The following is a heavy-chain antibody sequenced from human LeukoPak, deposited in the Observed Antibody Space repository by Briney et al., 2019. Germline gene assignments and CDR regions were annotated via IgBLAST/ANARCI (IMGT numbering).Heavy chain of an antibody. V-gene: IGHV4-59*01. J-gene: IGHJ4*02. Sequence: SETLSLTCTVSGGSISSYYWSWIRQPPGKGLEGIGYIYYSGSTNYNPSLKSRVTISVDTSKNQFSLKLSSVTAADTAVYYCARAFGYDILTGYFDYWGQGTLVTVSS. CDR1: GGSISSYY. D-gene: IGHD3-9*01. CDR2: IYYSGST. CDR3: ARAFGYDILTGYFDY.